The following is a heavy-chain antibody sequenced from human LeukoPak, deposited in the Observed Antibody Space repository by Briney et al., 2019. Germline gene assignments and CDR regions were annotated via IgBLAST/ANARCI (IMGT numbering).Heavy chain of an antibody. CDR3: ARAPMGRGALY. CDR1: GYTFTSYY. D-gene: IGHD3-10*01. Sequence: ASVKVSCKASGYTFTSYYMHWVRQAPGQGLEWMGIINPSGGSTSYAQKFQGRVTMTRDTSTSTVYMELSSLRSDDTAFYYCARAPMGRGALYWGQGTLVTVNS. J-gene: IGHJ4*02. CDR2: INPSGGST. V-gene: IGHV1-46*01.